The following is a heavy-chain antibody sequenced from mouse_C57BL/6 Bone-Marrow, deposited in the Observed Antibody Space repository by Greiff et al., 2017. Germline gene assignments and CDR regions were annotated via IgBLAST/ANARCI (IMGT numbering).Heavy chain of an antibody. CDR3: ARFPYEAMDY. J-gene: IGHJ4*01. V-gene: IGHV1-81*01. CDR1: GYTFTSYG. Sequence: VKLMESGAELARPGASVKLSCKASGYTFTSYGISWVKQRTGQGLEWIGEIYPRSGNTYYNEKFKGKATLTADKSSSTAYMELRSLTSEDSAVYFCARFPYEAMDYWGQGTSVTVSS. CDR2: IYPRSGNT. D-gene: IGHD2-3*01.